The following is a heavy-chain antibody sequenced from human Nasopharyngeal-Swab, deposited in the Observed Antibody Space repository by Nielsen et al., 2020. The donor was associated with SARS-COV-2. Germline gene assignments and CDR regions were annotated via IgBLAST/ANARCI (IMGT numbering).Heavy chain of an antibody. V-gene: IGHV5-51*01. CDR3: ARGSGYDWNWFDP. J-gene: IGHJ5*02. Sequence: KVSCKGSGYSFTSYWIGWVRQMPGKGLEWMGIIYPGDSDTRYSPSFQGQVTISADKSISTAYLQWSSLKASDTAMYYCARGSGYDWNWFDPWGQGTPVTVSS. D-gene: IGHD5-12*01. CDR1: GYSFTSYW. CDR2: IYPGDSDT.